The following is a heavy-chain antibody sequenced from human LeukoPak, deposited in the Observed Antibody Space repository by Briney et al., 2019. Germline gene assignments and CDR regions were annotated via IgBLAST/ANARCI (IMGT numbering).Heavy chain of an antibody. CDR3: ARHGRYFDWLNPRGGYFDY. V-gene: IGHV4-4*07. Sequence: SETLSLTCTVSGGSISSYYWSWIRQPAGKGLEWIGRIYTSGSTNYNPSLKSRVTMSVDTSKNQFSLKLSSVTAADTAVYYCARHGRYFDWLNPRGGYFDYWGQGTLVTVSS. CDR1: GGSISSYY. D-gene: IGHD3-9*01. CDR2: IYTSGST. J-gene: IGHJ4*02.